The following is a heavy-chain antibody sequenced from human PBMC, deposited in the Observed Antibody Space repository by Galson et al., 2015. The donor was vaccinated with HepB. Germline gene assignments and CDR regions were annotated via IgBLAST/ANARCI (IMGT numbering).Heavy chain of an antibody. CDR1: GYTFTSYY. D-gene: IGHD3-22*01. J-gene: IGHJ4*02. CDR2: INPSGGST. CDR3: ARATYDSSAAWDY. V-gene: IGHV1-46*01. Sequence: SVKVSCKASGYTFTSYYMHWVRQAPGQGLEWVGVINPSGGSTSYAQKFQGRVTMTRDTSTSTVYMELGSLRSEDTAVYYCARATYDSSAAWDYWGQGTLVIVSS.